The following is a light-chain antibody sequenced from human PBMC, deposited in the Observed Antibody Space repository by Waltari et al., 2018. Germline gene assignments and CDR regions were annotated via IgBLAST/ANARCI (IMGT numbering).Light chain of an antibody. CDR1: KLGDKY. V-gene: IGLV3-1*01. CDR3: QTWDSSSYV. CDR2: EDT. Sequence: SYELTQPPSVSVSPGQAVSITCSGKKLGDKYVNWYQQKAGPSPVLVIYEDTKRPSGSPGRLSASNSGNTATLTISETQAMDEADDYCQTWDSSSYVFGTGTTVTVL. J-gene: IGLJ1*01.